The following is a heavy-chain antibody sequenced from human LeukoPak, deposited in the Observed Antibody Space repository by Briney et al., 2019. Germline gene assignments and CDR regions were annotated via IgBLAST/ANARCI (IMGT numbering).Heavy chain of an antibody. CDR2: ISGSGGST. D-gene: IGHD5-18*01. Sequence: GGSLRLSCAASGLTFSSYAMSWVRQAPGKGLEWVSAISGSGGSTYYADSVKGRFTISRDNSKNTLYLQMNSLRAEDTAVYYCAKDPRGYSYGGYYFDYWGQGTLVTVSS. V-gene: IGHV3-23*01. CDR1: GLTFSSYA. CDR3: AKDPRGYSYGGYYFDY. J-gene: IGHJ4*02.